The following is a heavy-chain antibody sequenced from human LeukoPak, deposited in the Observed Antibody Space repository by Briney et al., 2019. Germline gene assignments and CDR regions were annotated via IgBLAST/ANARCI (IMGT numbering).Heavy chain of an antibody. J-gene: IGHJ5*02. CDR1: GFTFSSYA. D-gene: IGHD6-13*01. Sequence: GGSLRLSCAASGFTFSSYAMSWVRQAPGKGPEWVSSISSSGTSIYYSDSVKGRFTISRDNPKNTLYLQMNSLRVEDTAVYYCAGYNWFDPWGQGTLVTVSS. CDR3: AGYNWFDP. CDR2: ISSSGTSI. V-gene: IGHV3-21*01.